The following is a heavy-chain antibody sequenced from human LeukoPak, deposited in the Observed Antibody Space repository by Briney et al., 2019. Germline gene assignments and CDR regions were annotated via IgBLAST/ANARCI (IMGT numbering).Heavy chain of an antibody. V-gene: IGHV3-23*01. D-gene: IGHD1-26*01. CDR1: GFTFTSYS. CDR3: AKGGKWDVAPFDY. CDR2: ISGGGGST. J-gene: IGHJ4*02. Sequence: GGSLRLSCAASGFTFTSYSMNWVRQAPGKGLEWVSTISGGGGSTYYADSVKGRFTISKDNSKNTLYLQVNSLRAEDTAVYYCAKGGKWDVAPFDYWGQGTLVTVSS.